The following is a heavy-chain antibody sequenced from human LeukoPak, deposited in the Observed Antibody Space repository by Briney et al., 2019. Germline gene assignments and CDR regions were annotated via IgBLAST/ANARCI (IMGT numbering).Heavy chain of an antibody. D-gene: IGHD6-13*01. V-gene: IGHV4-59*12. CDR2: IYYTGRT. CDR3: ARDGYSSSWYLIGWFDP. CDR1: GGSISSFY. J-gene: IGHJ5*02. Sequence: SETLSLTCTVSGGSISSFYWTWIRQPPGKGLEWIGYIYYTGRTNYNPSLMSRVTISVDRSKDQFSLKLSSVTAADTAVYYCARDGYSSSWYLIGWFDPWGQGTLVTVSS.